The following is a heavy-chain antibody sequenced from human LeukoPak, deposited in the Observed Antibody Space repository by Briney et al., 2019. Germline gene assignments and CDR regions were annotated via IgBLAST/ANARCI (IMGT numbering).Heavy chain of an antibody. CDR2: IYSAGTT. Sequence: PGGSLRLSCAASGFTVSSNFMSWVRQAPGQGLEWVSVIYSAGTTYYADSVKGRFTISRDNTKNTLYLQMNSLRAEDTAVYYCARGERSSSSLDYWGQGTLVTVSS. D-gene: IGHD6-6*01. CDR1: GFTVSSNF. J-gene: IGHJ4*02. V-gene: IGHV3-53*01. CDR3: ARGERSSSSLDY.